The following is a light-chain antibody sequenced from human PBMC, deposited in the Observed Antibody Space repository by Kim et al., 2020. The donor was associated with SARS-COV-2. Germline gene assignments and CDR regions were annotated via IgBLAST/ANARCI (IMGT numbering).Light chain of an antibody. CDR1: SLRSHY. J-gene: IGLJ2*01. CDR3: NSRDSNDNVV. V-gene: IGLV3-19*01. Sequence: VALGQTVRITCQGDSLRSHYATWYQQKPGRAPILVIYGKHNRPSGIPERFSGSSSGNTASLTITGTQAGYEADYYCNSRDSNDNVVFRGGTHLTVL. CDR2: GKH.